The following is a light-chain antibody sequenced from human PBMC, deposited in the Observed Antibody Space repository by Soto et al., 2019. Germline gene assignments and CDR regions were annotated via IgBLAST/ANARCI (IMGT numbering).Light chain of an antibody. Sequence: ARVSLTHRASQCISSWLAWYQQRPGKAPKLLIYKASNLESGVSSRFSGSETGTEFALSITTLQPVHFATYYGQPYNSYAWTFDQGTKVDIK. V-gene: IGKV1-5*03. CDR3: QPYNSYAWT. J-gene: IGKJ1*01. CDR2: KAS. CDR1: QCISSW.